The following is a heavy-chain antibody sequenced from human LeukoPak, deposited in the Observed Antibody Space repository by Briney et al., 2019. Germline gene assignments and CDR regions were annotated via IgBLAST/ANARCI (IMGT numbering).Heavy chain of an antibody. J-gene: IGHJ4*02. CDR1: GFTFDDYA. D-gene: IGHD3-22*01. CDR2: ISWDGGST. V-gene: IGHV3-43D*03. Sequence: GGSLRLSCAASGFTFDDYAMHWVRQAPGKGLEWVSLISWDGGSTYYADSVKGRFTISRDNSKNSLYLQMNSLRAEDTALYYCALSTGGRGSSGGFDYWGQGTLVTVSS. CDR3: ALSTGGRGSSGGFDY.